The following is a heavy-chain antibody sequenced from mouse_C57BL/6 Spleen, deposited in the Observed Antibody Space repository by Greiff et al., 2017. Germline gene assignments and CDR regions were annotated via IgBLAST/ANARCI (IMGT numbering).Heavy chain of an antibody. CDR3: ARSNYYGSSYVETWFAY. Sequence: VQLQQPGAELVRPGSSVKLSCKASGYTFTSYWMHWVKQRPIQGLEWIGNIDPSDSETHYNQKFKDKATLTVDKSSSTAYMQLSSLTSEDSAVYYCARSNYYGSSYVETWFAYWGQGTLVTVSA. J-gene: IGHJ3*01. CDR1: GYTFTSYW. D-gene: IGHD1-1*01. CDR2: IDPSDSET. V-gene: IGHV1-52*01.